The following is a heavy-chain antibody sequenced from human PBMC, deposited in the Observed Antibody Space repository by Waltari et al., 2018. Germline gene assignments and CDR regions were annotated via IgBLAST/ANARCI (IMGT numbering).Heavy chain of an antibody. CDR2: VYYSGNT. J-gene: IGHJ5*02. CDR1: GGSINSYY. V-gene: IGHV4-59*01. D-gene: IGHD2-15*01. CDR3: AIQMSYSGYNWFDP. Sequence: QVQLQESGPGLVKPSETLSLTCTVSGGSINSYYWSWIRQPPGKEMEWIGYVYYSGNTKYNHSLKSRVTISGDTSKNQFSLKLTSVTAADTAVYYCAIQMSYSGYNWFDPWGRGALVTVSS.